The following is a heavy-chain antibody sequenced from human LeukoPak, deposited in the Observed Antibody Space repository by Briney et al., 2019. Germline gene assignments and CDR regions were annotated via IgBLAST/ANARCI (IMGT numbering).Heavy chain of an antibody. Sequence: GGSLRLSCAASGFTFSSYAMSWVRQAPGKGLEWVSAISGSGGSTYYADSVKGRFTISRDNSKNTLYLQMNSLRAEDTAVYYCASRLYCTNGVCYHSDYWGQGTLVTVS. CDR2: ISGSGGST. CDR3: ASRLYCTNGVCYHSDY. J-gene: IGHJ4*02. D-gene: IGHD2-8*01. CDR1: GFTFSSYA. V-gene: IGHV3-23*01.